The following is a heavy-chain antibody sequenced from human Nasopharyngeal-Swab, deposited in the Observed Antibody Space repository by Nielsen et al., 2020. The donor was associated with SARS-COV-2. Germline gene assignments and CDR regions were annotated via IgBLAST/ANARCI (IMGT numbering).Heavy chain of an antibody. D-gene: IGHD3-9*01. CDR1: GFTFGSYS. V-gene: IGHV3-64*02. CDR3: ATERGNWFYFDY. Sequence: GESLKISCAASGFTFGSYSMHWVRQAPGKGLEYVSAIGSNEAETYYADSVKGRFTISRDNSKNILNLQMGTLRPEDTAVYYCATERGNWFYFDYWGHGTLFTVSS. CDR2: IGSNEAET. J-gene: IGHJ4*01.